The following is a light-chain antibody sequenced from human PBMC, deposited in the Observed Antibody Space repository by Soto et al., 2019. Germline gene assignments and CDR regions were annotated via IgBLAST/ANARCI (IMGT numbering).Light chain of an antibody. Sequence: IQLTQSPSSLSASVGDRFTISCRASQGIANFFAWYQQKPGKAPKLLIYGASTLQSGVPSRFSGSGSGTDFTLTISSLQPEDFATYYCQQLNSFPIPFGPGTKVDIK. V-gene: IGKV1-9*01. CDR1: QGIANF. J-gene: IGKJ3*01. CDR2: GAS. CDR3: QQLNSFPIP.